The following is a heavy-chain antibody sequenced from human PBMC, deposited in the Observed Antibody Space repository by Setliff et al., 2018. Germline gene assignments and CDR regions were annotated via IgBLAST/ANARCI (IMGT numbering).Heavy chain of an antibody. CDR2: INPSSGRT. CDR3: ARDVFPYHYEGAFDI. J-gene: IGHJ3*02. Sequence: ASVKVSCKASGYTFTSHYMHWVRQAPGLGLEWMGTINPSSGRTSYTQRFQGRVTMTRDTSTSTVYMDMSSLRSEDTAVYYCARDVFPYHYEGAFDIWGQGTMVTVSS. D-gene: IGHD3-22*01. V-gene: IGHV1-46*01. CDR1: GYTFTSHY.